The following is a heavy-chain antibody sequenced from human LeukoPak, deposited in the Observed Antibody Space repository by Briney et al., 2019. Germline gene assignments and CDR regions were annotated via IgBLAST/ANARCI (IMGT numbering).Heavy chain of an antibody. CDR3: ARGRIKGYSGSIYWFDP. D-gene: IGHD1-26*01. V-gene: IGHV1-18*01. Sequence: ASVKVSCKASGYTFTSYGINWVRQAPGQGLEWMGWISAYNGDTNYAQKLQGRVTMTTDTSTSTAYMELRSLRSDDTAVYYCARGRIKGYSGSIYWFDPWGQGTLVTVSS. CDR1: GYTFTSYG. J-gene: IGHJ5*02. CDR2: ISAYNGDT.